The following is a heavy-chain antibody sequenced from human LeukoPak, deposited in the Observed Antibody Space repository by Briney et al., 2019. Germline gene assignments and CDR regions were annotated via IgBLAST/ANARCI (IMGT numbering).Heavy chain of an antibody. Sequence: ASVKVSCKASGYTFTGYYMHWVRQAPGQGLEWMGWINPNSGGTNYAQKFQGRVTMTRDTSISTAYMELSRLRSDDTAVYYCAREGPPNGSGYDYALDYYGMDVWGQGTTVTVSS. J-gene: IGHJ6*02. CDR2: INPNSGGT. D-gene: IGHD5-12*01. CDR3: AREGPPNGSGYDYALDYYGMDV. V-gene: IGHV1-2*02. CDR1: GYTFTGYY.